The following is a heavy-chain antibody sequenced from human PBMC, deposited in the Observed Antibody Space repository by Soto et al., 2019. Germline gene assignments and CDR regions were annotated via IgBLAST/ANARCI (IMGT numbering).Heavy chain of an antibody. CDR3: AKDRSVVATTPDFDY. CDR2: ASYDGSYK. Sequence: QVQLVESGGGVVQPGRSLRLSCAASGFTFSSFGMHWVRQAPGKGLEWVAVASYDGSYKYYADSVKGRFTISRDNSKNTLYLQMNSLRAEDTAVYYCAKDRSVVATTPDFDYWGQGPLVTVSS. V-gene: IGHV3-30*18. D-gene: IGHD5-12*01. J-gene: IGHJ4*02. CDR1: GFTFSSFG.